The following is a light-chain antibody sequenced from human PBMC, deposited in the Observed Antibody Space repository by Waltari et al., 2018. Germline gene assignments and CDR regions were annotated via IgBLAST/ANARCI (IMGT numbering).Light chain of an antibody. CDR2: KDT. CDR3: LSADIVGTFWV. J-gene: IGLJ3*02. V-gene: IGLV3-25*03. CDR1: AWAKKY. Sequence: SYELTQPPSAYVPLGQMARFPCSGDAWAKKYVYWFHQRPGQAPIQVMSKDTERPSGIPARFSGSTSGTTVTLTISGVQAEDEADYYCLSADIVGTFWVFGGGTKLTLL.